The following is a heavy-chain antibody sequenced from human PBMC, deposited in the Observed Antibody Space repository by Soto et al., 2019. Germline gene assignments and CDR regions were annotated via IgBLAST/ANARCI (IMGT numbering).Heavy chain of an antibody. CDR1: GFTFGNAW. CDR3: TTDPATTVIPFDY. D-gene: IGHD4-17*01. CDR2: IKSKTDGGTT. V-gene: IGHV3-15*01. J-gene: IGHJ4*02. Sequence: GGSLRLSCAASGFTFGNAWMSWVRQAPGKGLEWVGRIKSKTDGGTTDYAAPVKGRFTISRDDSKNTLYLQMNSLKTEDTAVYYCTTDPATTVIPFDYWGQGTLVTVSS.